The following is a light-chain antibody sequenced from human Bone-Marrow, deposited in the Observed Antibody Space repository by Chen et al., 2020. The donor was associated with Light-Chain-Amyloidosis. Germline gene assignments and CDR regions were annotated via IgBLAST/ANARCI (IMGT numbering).Light chain of an antibody. CDR2: EVT. CDR3: SSYTITNTLV. J-gene: IGLJ1*01. V-gene: IGLV2-14*01. Sequence: QSALTQPASVSGSPGQSITIPCTGTSSDVGGDNHVSWYQQHPDKAPKLMIYEVTNRPSWVPDRFSGSKSDNTASLTISGLQTEDEADYFCSSYTITNTLVFGSGTRATVL. CDR1: SSDVGGDNH.